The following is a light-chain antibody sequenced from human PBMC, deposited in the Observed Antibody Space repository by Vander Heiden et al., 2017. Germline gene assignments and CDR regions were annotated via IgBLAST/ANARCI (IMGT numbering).Light chain of an antibody. Sequence: YELTQPPSVSVAPGQPAGITCGGNNIATKNVHWYQQKSGQSPVLLVYDDSNRPSGIPERFSGSTSGNTATLTISRVEAGDEADYYFHVLNTITDHVFGTGTKVTVL. V-gene: IGLV3-21*02. CDR1: NIATKN. CDR2: DDS. CDR3: HVLNTITDHV. J-gene: IGLJ1*01.